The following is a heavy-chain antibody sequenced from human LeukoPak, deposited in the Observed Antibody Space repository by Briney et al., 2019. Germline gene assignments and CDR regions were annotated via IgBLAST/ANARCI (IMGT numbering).Heavy chain of an antibody. CDR3: ARDSGYYDSSGYYS. D-gene: IGHD3-22*01. Sequence: GASVKVSCKASGYTFTDYYMHWVRQAPGQGLEWMGWINPNSGGTNYAQNFQGRVTMTRDTSISTAYMELSRLRSDDTAVYYCARDSGYYDSSGYYSWGQGTLVTVSS. CDR2: INPNSGGT. CDR1: GYTFTDYY. J-gene: IGHJ4*02. V-gene: IGHV1-2*02.